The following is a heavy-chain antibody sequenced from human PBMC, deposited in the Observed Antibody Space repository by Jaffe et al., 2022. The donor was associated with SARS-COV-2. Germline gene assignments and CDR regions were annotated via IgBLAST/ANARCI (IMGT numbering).Heavy chain of an antibody. D-gene: IGHD1-26*01. CDR3: ARAGKDYYYYGLDV. J-gene: IGHJ6*02. CDR2: ITPSGGT. Sequence: QVQLQESGPGLVKPSETLSIICSVSGGSVRSYSWSWIRQAAGKGLEWIGRITPSGGTTYNHFLQSRVTMSVDTSKNQVSLKVTSVTAADTAVYYCARAGKDYYYYGLDVWGQGTTVSVSS. CDR1: GGSVRSYS. V-gene: IGHV4-4*07.